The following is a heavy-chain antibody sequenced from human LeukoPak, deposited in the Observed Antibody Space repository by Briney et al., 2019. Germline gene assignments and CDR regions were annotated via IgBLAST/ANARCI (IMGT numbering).Heavy chain of an antibody. CDR3: ARVPTPVAVAGAGLDY. J-gene: IGHJ4*02. V-gene: IGHV4-39*07. D-gene: IGHD6-19*01. Sequence: PSETLSLTCTVSGGCISSSSYYWGWIRQPPGKGLEWIGSIYYSGSTNYNPSLKSRVTISVDTSKNQFSLKLSSVTAADTAVYYCARVPTPVAVAGAGLDYWGQGTLVTVSS. CDR1: GGCISSSSYY. CDR2: IYYSGST.